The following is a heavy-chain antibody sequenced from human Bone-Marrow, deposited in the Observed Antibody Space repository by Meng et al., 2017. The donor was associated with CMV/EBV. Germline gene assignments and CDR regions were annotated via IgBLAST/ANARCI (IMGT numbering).Heavy chain of an antibody. D-gene: IGHD2-2*01. CDR1: GGTFSSYA. V-gene: IGHV1-69*10. J-gene: IGHJ6*02. Sequence: SVKVSCKASGGTFSSYAISWVRQAPGQGLEWMGGIIPILGIANYAQKFQGRVTITADKSTSKAYMELSSLRSEDTAVYYCARHMVVPAATHPYYYYGMDVWGQGTTVTVSS. CDR2: IIPILGIA. CDR3: ARHMVVPAATHPYYYYGMDV.